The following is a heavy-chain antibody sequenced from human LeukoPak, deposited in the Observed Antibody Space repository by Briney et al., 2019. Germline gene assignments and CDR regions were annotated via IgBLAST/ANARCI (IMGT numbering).Heavy chain of an antibody. V-gene: IGHV1-2*06. Sequence: ASLKVSCKASGYSFTCYYLHWVRQAPGQGLEWMGRINPNNGVTTYAQKFQDRVTMTRDTSISTAYMELSRLTSDDSAVYYCARGHDNWFDPWGQGTLVIVSS. J-gene: IGHJ5*02. CDR1: GYSFTCYY. CDR2: INPNNGVT. CDR3: ARGHDNWFDP.